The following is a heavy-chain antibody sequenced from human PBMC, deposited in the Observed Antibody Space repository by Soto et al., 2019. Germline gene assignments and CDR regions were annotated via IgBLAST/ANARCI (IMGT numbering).Heavy chain of an antibody. CDR3: ARAVADYPYYYYGMDV. CDR1: GFTFSSYA. Sequence: EAQLLESGGGLVQPGGSLRLSCAASGFTFSSYAMSWVRQAPGKGLEWVSAISGSGGSTYYADSVKGRFTISRDNSKNTLYLQMNSLRAEDTAVYYCARAVADYPYYYYGMDVWGQGTTVTVSS. D-gene: IGHD3-16*01. V-gene: IGHV3-23*01. J-gene: IGHJ6*02. CDR2: ISGSGGST.